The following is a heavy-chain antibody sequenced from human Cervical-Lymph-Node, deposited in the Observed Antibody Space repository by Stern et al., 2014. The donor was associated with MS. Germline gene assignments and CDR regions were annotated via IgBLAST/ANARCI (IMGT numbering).Heavy chain of an antibody. CDR2: MHPGASDT. D-gene: IGHD3-10*01. Sequence: EVQLGESGAEVKKPGESLKISWKGSGYSFTSYWIGWMRQMPGKGLEWMGIMHPGASDTNYSPSFEGQVTISANKSSTTAYLQWSSLKASDTAMYFCARHRSYGDYGYWGQGTLVIVSS. CDR3: ARHRSYGDYGY. V-gene: IGHV5-51*01. J-gene: IGHJ4*02. CDR1: GYSFTSYW.